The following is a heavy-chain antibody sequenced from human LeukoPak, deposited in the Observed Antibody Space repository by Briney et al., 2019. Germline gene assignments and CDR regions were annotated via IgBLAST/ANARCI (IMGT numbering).Heavy chain of an antibody. V-gene: IGHV4-61*02. CDR3: ARETIAAAGTTPNPFDY. D-gene: IGHD6-13*01. Sequence: SQTLSLTCTVSGGSISSGSYYWSWIRQPAGKGLEWIGRIYTSGSTNYNPSLKSRVTISVDTSKNQFSLKLSSVTAADTAVYYCARETIAAAGTTPNPFDYWGQGTLVTVSS. CDR2: IYTSGST. J-gene: IGHJ4*02. CDR1: GGSISSGSYY.